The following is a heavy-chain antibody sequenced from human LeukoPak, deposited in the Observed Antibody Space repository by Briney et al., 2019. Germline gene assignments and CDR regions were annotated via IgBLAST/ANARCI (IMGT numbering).Heavy chain of an antibody. D-gene: IGHD3-10*01. CDR3: ATERYYGSGLQYYFDY. V-gene: IGHV3-30*03. Sequence: PGRSLRLSCAASGFTFSSYGMHWVRQAPGKGLEWVAVISYDGSNKYYADSVKGRFTISRDNAKNSLYLQMNSLRDEDTAVYYCATERYYGSGLQYYFDYWGQGTLVTVSS. CDR2: ISYDGSNK. CDR1: GFTFSSYG. J-gene: IGHJ4*02.